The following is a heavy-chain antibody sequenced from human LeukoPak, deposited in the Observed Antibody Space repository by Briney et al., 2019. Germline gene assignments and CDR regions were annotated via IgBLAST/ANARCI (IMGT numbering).Heavy chain of an antibody. CDR1: GGSISSYY. CDR3: ARFKGITMVRGAPFDP. CDR2: IYYSGST. J-gene: IGHJ5*02. D-gene: IGHD3-10*01. Sequence: SETLSLTCTVSGGSISSYYWSWIRQPPGKGLEWIGYIYYSGSTNYNPSLKSRVTISVDTSKNQFSLKLSSVTAADTAVYYCARFKGITMVRGAPFDPWGQGTLVTVSS. V-gene: IGHV4-59*12.